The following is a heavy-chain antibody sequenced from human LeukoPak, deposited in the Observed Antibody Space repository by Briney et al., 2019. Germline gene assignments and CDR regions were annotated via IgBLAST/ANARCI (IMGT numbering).Heavy chain of an antibody. D-gene: IGHD3-10*01. CDR2: ISSSGSII. CDR3: ARDDRMTSYGSGTYYNY. CDR1: GFIYSTYE. Sequence: GWSFTLSRAAPGFIYSTYEMNGVRQAPGKGLEWVSYISSSGSIIYYSDSVKGRFTISRDNAKNSLYLQMKNLRAEDTAVYYCARDDRMTSYGSGTYYNYWGQGTLVTVSS. J-gene: IGHJ4*02. V-gene: IGHV3-48*03.